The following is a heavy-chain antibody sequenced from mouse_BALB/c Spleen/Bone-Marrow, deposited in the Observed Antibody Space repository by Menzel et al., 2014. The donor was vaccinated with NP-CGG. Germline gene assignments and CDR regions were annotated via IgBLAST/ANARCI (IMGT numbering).Heavy chain of an antibody. CDR1: GFTFTDYY. Sequence: EVKLMESGGGLVQPGGSLRLSCATSGFTFTDYYMSWVRQPPGKALEWLGFIRNNANGYTTEHSASVKGRFTISRDNAESILYLQMNALRAEDSATYSGERDEYRCDGWCFDDWGAGTTVTVSS. V-gene: IGHV7-3*02. J-gene: IGHJ1*01. D-gene: IGHD2-14*01. CDR3: ERDEYRCDGWCFDD. CDR2: IRNNANGYTT.